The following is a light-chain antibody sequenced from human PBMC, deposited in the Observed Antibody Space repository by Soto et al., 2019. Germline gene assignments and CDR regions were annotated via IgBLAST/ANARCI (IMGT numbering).Light chain of an antibody. Sequence: EIVMTQSPATLSVSPGDRATLSCRASQSVSSDLAWYQQKPGQAPRLLIYGATTRATDIPARFSGSGSGTEFTLTISSLQSEDFAVNYCQQYNNWPPWTFGQGTKVE. V-gene: IGKV3-15*01. CDR3: QQYNNWPPWT. CDR2: GAT. CDR1: QSVSSD. J-gene: IGKJ1*01.